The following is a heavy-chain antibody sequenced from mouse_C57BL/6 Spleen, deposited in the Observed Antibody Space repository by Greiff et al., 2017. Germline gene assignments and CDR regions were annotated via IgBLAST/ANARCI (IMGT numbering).Heavy chain of an antibody. Sequence: VQLQQPGAELVKPGASVKMSCKASGYTFTSYWITWVKQRPGQGLEWIGDIYPGSGSTNYNEKFKSKATLTVDTSSSTAYMQLSSLTSEDSAVYYCARRGYGCSYGWCAQWGQGNLVT. CDR1: GYTFTSYW. V-gene: IGHV1-55*01. CDR2: IYPGSGST. CDR3: ARRGYGCSYGWCAQ. D-gene: IGHD1-1*01. J-gene: IGHJ3*01.